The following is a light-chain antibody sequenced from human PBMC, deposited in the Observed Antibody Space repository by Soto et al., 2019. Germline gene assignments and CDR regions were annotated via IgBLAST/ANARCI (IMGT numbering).Light chain of an antibody. J-gene: IGKJ5*01. V-gene: IGKV3-15*01. CDR1: QSISSK. CDR3: QQYNSWPPST. Sequence: IVMTQSPATLSVSPGERATLSCRASQSISSKLAWYQQKPGQAPRLLIYGASTRATGIPARFSGSGSGTEFTHTISSLQSEDFAVYYCQQYNSWPPSTFGQGTRLDIK. CDR2: GAS.